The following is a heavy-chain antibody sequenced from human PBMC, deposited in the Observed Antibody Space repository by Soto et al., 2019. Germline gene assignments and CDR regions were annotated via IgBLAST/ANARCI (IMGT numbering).Heavy chain of an antibody. CDR1: GYTFTGYY. D-gene: IGHD5-18*01. V-gene: IGHV1-2*04. CDR2: INPNSGST. CDR3: ARAVRRYSYGYEAGY. Sequence: ASVKVSCKASGYTFTGYYMHWVRQAPGQGLEWMGWINPNSGSTNYAQKFQGWVTMTRDTSISTAYMELSRLRSDDTAVYYCARAVRRYSYGYEAGYWGQGTLVTVSS. J-gene: IGHJ4*02.